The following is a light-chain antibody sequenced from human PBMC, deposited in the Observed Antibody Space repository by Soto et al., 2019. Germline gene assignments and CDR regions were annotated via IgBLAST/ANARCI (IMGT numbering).Light chain of an antibody. Sequence: EIVLTQSPGTLSLSPGERATLSCRASQSVSSSYLAWYQQKPGQPPRLLTYGASSRATGIPDRFSGSGSGTDFTLTISRLEPEDFAVYYCQQYGNSPLTFGGGTKVEIK. CDR3: QQYGNSPLT. V-gene: IGKV3-20*01. CDR1: QSVSSSY. J-gene: IGKJ4*01. CDR2: GAS.